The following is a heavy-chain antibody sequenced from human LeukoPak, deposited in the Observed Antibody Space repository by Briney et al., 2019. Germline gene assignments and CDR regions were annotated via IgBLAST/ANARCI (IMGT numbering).Heavy chain of an antibody. CDR2: IGTAGDT. D-gene: IGHD3-22*01. CDR3: ARGLYDSSGYNAFDI. Sequence: GGSLRLSCAASGFTFSSYDMHWDRQATGKGLEWVSAIGTAGDTYYPGSVKGRFTISRENAKNSLYLQMNSLRAGDTAVYYCARGLYDSSGYNAFDIWGQGTMVTVSS. J-gene: IGHJ3*02. V-gene: IGHV3-13*01. CDR1: GFTFSSYD.